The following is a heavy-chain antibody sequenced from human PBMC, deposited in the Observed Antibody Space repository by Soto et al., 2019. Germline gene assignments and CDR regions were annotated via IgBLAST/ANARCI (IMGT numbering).Heavy chain of an antibody. D-gene: IGHD1-26*01. CDR2: IYPGDSDT. Sequence: PGESLKISCKGSGYSFTSYWIGWVRQMPGKGLEWMGIIYPGDSDTRYSPSFQGQVTISADKSISTAYLQWSSLKASDTAMYYCARHVSGAGYYYYYMDVWGKGTTVTVS. J-gene: IGHJ6*03. CDR1: GYSFTSYW. CDR3: ARHVSGAGYYYYYMDV. V-gene: IGHV5-51*01.